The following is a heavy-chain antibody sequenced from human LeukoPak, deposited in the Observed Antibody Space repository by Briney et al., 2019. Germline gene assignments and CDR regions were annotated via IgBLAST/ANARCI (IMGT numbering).Heavy chain of an antibody. CDR2: INPNSGGT. J-gene: IGHJ5*02. CDR1: GHTFTSYD. V-gene: IGHV1-2*02. Sequence: GASVKVSCKASGHTFTSYDINWVRQAPGQGLEWMGWINPNSGGTNYAQKFQARVTMTRDTSISTAYMDLRRLRSDDAAVYYCARGMGVLVPAATWFDPWGQGTLVTVSS. D-gene: IGHD2-2*01. CDR3: ARGMGVLVPAATWFDP.